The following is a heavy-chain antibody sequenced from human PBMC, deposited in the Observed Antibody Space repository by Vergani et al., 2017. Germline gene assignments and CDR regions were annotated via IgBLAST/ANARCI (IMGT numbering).Heavy chain of an antibody. J-gene: IGHJ3*02. CDR1: GYPFTSYG. CDR3: AGDRSRRNDDDAFDI. Sequence: QVQLVQSGAEVKKPGAPVKVSCKASGYPFTSYGISWVRQAPGQGLEWMGWISDYNGNTTYAQKLQGRHTMTTDTATSTAYSELRSLRADDTAVYYCAGDRSRRNDDDAFDIWGEGTMVTVSS. CDR2: ISDYNGNT. V-gene: IGHV1-18*01. D-gene: IGHD1-1*01.